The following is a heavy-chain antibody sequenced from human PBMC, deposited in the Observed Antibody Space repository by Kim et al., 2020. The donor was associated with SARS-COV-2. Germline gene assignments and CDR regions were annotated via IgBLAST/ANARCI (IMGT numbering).Heavy chain of an antibody. CDR2: WNT. CDR3: ARSSSWSYDY. V-gene: IGHV6-1*01. J-gene: IGHJ4*02. D-gene: IGHD6-13*01. Sequence: WNTDVAESVKSRIFITPDTSKNQFSLQMNSVTAEDTAVYYCARSSSWSYDYWGQGTLVTVSS.